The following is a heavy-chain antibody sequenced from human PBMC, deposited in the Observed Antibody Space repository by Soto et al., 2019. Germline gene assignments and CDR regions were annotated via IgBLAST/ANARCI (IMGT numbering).Heavy chain of an antibody. CDR2: ISYDGSNK. D-gene: IGHD2-15*01. CDR3: ARDRQRALVVVAATGGFDS. J-gene: IGHJ4*02. V-gene: IGHV3-30-3*01. Sequence: GGSLRLSCAASEFTFSHYSMHWVRQAPDLGLEWVAFISYDGSNKYYADSVKGRFTISRDNANNTLFLQMSSLRVEDTGVYYCARDRQRALVVVAATGGFDSWGQGTLVTVSS. CDR1: EFTFSHYS.